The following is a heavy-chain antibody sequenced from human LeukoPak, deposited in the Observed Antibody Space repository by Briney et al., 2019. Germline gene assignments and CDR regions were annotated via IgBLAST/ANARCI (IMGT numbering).Heavy chain of an antibody. CDR3: ARVVGYNPPEDY. J-gene: IGHJ4*02. D-gene: IGHD5-24*01. V-gene: IGHV1-69*05. Sequence: ASVKVSCKASGGTFSSYAISWVRQAPGQGLEWMGGIIPIFGTANYAQKFQGRVTITTDESTSTAHMELSSLRSEDTAVYYCARVVGYNPPEDYWGQGTLVTVSS. CDR1: GGTFSSYA. CDR2: IIPIFGTA.